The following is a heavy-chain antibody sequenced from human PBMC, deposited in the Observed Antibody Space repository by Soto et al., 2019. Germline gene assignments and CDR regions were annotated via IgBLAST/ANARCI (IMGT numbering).Heavy chain of an antibody. D-gene: IGHD2-2*01. CDR3: ARALPVAKGGFDP. CDR1: GFTVSNTY. CDR2: IYTAGGT. J-gene: IGHJ5*02. V-gene: IGHV3-53*01. Sequence: VGSLRLSCAASGFTVSNTYMTWVRQPPGKGLECVSVIYTAGGTNYADSVKGRFIISRDNSKNTLYLQMNSLRAEDTAVYYCARALPVAKGGFDPWGQGTQVTVSS.